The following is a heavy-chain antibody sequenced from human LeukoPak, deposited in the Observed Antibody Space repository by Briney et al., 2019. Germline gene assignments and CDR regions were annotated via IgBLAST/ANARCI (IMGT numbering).Heavy chain of an antibody. CDR3: ARQICGDYISKDNWFDP. CDR1: GFTVSSNY. D-gene: IGHD4-17*01. J-gene: IGHJ5*02. V-gene: IGHV3-66*02. CDR2: IYSGGST. Sequence: GGSLRLSCAASGFTVSSNYMSWVRQAPGKGLEWVSVIYSGGSTYYADSVKGRFTISRDNSKNTLYLQMNSLRAEDTAVYYCARQICGDYISKDNWFDPWGQGTLVTVSS.